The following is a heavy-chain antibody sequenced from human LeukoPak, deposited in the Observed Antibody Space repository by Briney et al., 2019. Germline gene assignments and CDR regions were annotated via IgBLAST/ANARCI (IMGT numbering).Heavy chain of an antibody. CDR1: GGSISSSSYY. CDR3: ARRVGDYGVEGAFDI. V-gene: IGHV4-39*01. CDR2: IYYSGST. D-gene: IGHD4-17*01. J-gene: IGHJ3*02. Sequence: SETLSLTCTVSGGSISSSSYYWGWIRQPPGKGLEWIGSIYYSGSTYYNPSLKSRVTISVDTSRNQFSLKLSSVTAADTAVYYCARRVGDYGVEGAFDIWGQGTMVTVSS.